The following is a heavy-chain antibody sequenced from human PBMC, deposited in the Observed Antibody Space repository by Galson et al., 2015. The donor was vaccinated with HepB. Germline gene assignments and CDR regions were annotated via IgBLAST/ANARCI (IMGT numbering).Heavy chain of an antibody. CDR2: IDPSDSYT. Sequence: QSGAEVKKPGESLRISCKGSGYSFTSYWISWVRQMPGKGLEWMGRIDPSDSYTNYSPAFQGHVTISADKFISTAYLQWSSLKASDTAMYYCARRGGASSVGVVAANYWYFDLWGRGTLVTVSS. J-gene: IGHJ2*01. CDR1: GYSFTSYW. D-gene: IGHD2-15*01. V-gene: IGHV5-10-1*01. CDR3: ARRGGASSVGVVAANYWYFDL.